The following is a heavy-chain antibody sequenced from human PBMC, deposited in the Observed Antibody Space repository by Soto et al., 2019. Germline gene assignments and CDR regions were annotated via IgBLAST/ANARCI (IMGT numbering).Heavy chain of an antibody. CDR2: ISGSGGST. Sequence: EVQLLESGGGLVQPGGSLRLSCAASGFSFSNYGMTWVRQAPGEGLECVSRISGSGGSTYNADSVKGRFTISRDNSKNMLYLQMNGLRAEDTAVYYCAKFGSLGVVTGYFDYWGQGILVTVSS. V-gene: IGHV3-23*01. CDR1: GFSFSNYG. J-gene: IGHJ4*02. CDR3: AKFGSLGVVTGYFDY. D-gene: IGHD1-26*01.